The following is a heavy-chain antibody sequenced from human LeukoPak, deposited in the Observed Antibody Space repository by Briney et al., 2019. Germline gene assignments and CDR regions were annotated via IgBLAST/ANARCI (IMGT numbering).Heavy chain of an antibody. V-gene: IGHV1-8*03. J-gene: IGHJ3*02. CDR1: GYTFTSYX. CDR3: ARGPHSYHAFDI. D-gene: IGHD2-15*01. CDR2: MNPNSGNT. Sequence: SGYTFTSYXXXXXGQATGQGXXXMGWMNPNSGNTGYAQKFQGRVTITRNTSISTAYMELSSLRSEDTAVYYCARGPHSYHAFDIWGQGTMVTVSS.